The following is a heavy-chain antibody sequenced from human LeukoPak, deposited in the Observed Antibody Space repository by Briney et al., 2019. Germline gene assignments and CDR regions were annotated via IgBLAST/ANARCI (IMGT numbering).Heavy chain of an antibody. CDR1: GFTFSAYS. V-gene: IGHV3-21*01. J-gene: IGHJ4*02. D-gene: IGHD1-26*01. CDR3: ARDSDSGSYYYY. CDR2: ITSGSRYI. Sequence: GGSLRLSCAASGFTFSAYSVNWVRQAPGKGLEWVSYITSGSRYIYYADSVKGRFTISRDNAKNSLYLQMNSLRAEDTAVYYCARDSDSGSYYYYWGQGTLVTVSS.